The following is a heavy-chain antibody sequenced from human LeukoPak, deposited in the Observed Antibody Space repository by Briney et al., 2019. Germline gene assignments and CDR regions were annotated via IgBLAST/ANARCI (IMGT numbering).Heavy chain of an antibody. CDR1: GGTFSSYA. V-gene: IGHV1-69*05. CDR2: IIPIFGTA. D-gene: IGHD3-22*01. CDR3: ARDSYYDSSGYSTTSVY. Sequence: SVKVPCKASGGTFSSYAISWVRQAPGQGLEWMGRIIPIFGTANYAQKFQGRVTITTDESTSTAYMELSSLRSEDTAVYYCARDSYYDSSGYSTTSVYWGQGTLVTVSS. J-gene: IGHJ4*02.